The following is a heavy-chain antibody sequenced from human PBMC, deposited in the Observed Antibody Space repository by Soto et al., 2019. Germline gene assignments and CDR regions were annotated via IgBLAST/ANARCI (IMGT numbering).Heavy chain of an antibody. Sequence: PSETLSLTCTVSGGSISSGGYSWSWIRQPPGKGLEWIGYIYHSGSTYYNPSLKSRVTISVDRSKNQFSLKLSSVTAADTAVYYCASSMVRGVRVPLYYFDYWGQGTLVTVSS. CDR1: GGSISSGGYS. CDR2: IYHSGST. D-gene: IGHD3-10*01. J-gene: IGHJ4*02. CDR3: ASSMVRGVRVPLYYFDY. V-gene: IGHV4-30-2*01.